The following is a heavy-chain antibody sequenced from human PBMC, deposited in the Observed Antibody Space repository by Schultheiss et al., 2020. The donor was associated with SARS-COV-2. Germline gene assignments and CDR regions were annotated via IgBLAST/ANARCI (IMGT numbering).Heavy chain of an antibody. CDR3: ARDEGRRIVVVVAAEFGY. V-gene: IGHV4-31*03. CDR1: GGSISSGGYY. Sequence: TLSLTCTVSGGSISSGGYYWSWIRQHPGKGLEWIGYIYYSGSTYYNPSLKSRVTISVDTSKNQFSLKLSSVTAEDTAVYYCARDEGRRIVVVVAAEFGYWGQGTLVTVSS. D-gene: IGHD2-15*01. CDR2: IYYSGST. J-gene: IGHJ4*02.